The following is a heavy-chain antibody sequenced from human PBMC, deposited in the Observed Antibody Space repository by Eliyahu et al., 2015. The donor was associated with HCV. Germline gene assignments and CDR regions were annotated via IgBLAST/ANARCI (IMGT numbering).Heavy chain of an antibody. J-gene: IGHJ3*02. CDR2: INPSGXST. V-gene: IGHV1-46*01. D-gene: IGHD3-16*01. Sequence: QVQLVQSGAEVKKPGASVKVSXKAXGYTFTSYYMXXVRQAPGQGLEWMGIINPSGXSTSYAQKFQGRVTMTRDTSTSTVYMELSSLRSEDTAVYYCARVMLENAFDIWGQGTMVTVSS. CDR1: GYTFTSYY. CDR3: ARVMLENAFDI.